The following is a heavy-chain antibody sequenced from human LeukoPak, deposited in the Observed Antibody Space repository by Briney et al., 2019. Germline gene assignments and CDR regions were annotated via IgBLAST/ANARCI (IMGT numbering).Heavy chain of an antibody. V-gene: IGHV1-8*01. CDR3: ARSNGYLVFEKYYYYCMDV. J-gene: IGHJ6*02. D-gene: IGHD5-18*01. Sequence: ASVKVSCKASGYTFTSYDINWVRQPTGQGLEWMGWMNLNSGNTGYAQKFQGRVTMTRNTSISTAYMELSSLRSEDTAVYYCARSNGYLVFEKYYYYCMDVWGQGTTVTVSS. CDR2: MNLNSGNT. CDR1: GYTFTSYD.